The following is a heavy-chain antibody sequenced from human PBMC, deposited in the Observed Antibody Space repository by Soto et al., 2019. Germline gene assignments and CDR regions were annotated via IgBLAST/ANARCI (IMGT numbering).Heavy chain of an antibody. CDR3: TRGADGFDY. V-gene: IGHV3-13*01. D-gene: IGHD3-16*01. CDR2: IGIAGDT. J-gene: IGHJ4*02. CDR1: GFTFSSYA. Sequence: EVQLVESGGDLVQPGGSLRLSCAASGFTFSSYAIHWVRQATGKGLEWVSAIGIAGDTYYAGSVKGRFTISRENAKNSLYLQMNSLRAGDTAVYYCTRGADGFDYWGQGTLVTVSS.